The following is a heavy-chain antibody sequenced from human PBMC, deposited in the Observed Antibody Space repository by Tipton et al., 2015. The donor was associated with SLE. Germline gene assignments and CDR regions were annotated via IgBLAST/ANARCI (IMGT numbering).Heavy chain of an antibody. J-gene: IGHJ4*02. CDR3: TPLIVVVPAAIKDY. D-gene: IGHD2-2*01. V-gene: IGHV3-49*04. CDR1: GFTFSSYA. CDR2: IRSKAYGGTT. Sequence: RSLRLSCAASGFTFSSYAMSWVRQAPGKGLEWVGFIRSKAYGGTTEYAASVKGRFTISRDDSKKTLYLQMNSLKTEDTAVYYCTPLIVVVPAAIKDYWGQGTLVTVSS.